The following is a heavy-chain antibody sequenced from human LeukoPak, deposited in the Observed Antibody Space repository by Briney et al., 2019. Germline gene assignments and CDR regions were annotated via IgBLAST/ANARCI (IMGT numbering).Heavy chain of an antibody. Sequence: SETLSLTCTVSGGSISSYYWSWIRQPPGKGLEWIGYIYYSGSTNYNPSLKSRVTISVDTSKNQFSLKLSSVTAADTAVYYCARASAYGDYDYWGQGTLVTSPQ. CDR2: IYYSGST. J-gene: IGHJ4*02. CDR3: ARASAYGDYDY. D-gene: IGHD4-17*01. V-gene: IGHV4-59*01. CDR1: GGSISSYY.